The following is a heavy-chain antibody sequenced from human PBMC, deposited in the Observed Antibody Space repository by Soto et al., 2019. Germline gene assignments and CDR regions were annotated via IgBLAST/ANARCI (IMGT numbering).Heavy chain of an antibody. CDR3: ASEYGSGGSCPLYYGMDV. Sequence: ASVKVSCKASGYTFTSYAMHWVRQAPGQRLEWMGWINAGNGNTKYSQKFQGRVTITRDTSASTAYMELSSLRSEDTAVYYCASEYGSGGSCPLYYGMDVWGQGTTVTVS. V-gene: IGHV1-3*01. CDR2: INAGNGNT. CDR1: GYTFTSYA. J-gene: IGHJ6*02. D-gene: IGHD2-15*01.